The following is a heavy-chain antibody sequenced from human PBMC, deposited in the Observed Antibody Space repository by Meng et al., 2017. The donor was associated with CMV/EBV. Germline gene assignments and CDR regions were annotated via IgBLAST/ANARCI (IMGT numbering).Heavy chain of an antibody. D-gene: IGHD3-3*01. CDR1: GYTFTGYY. CDR2: INPNSGGT. V-gene: IGHV1-2*02. CDR3: AREQRRYDFWMGYQDYYYGMDV. Sequence: ASVKVSCKASGYTFTGYYMHWVRQAPGQGLEWMGWINPNSGGTNYAQKFQGRVTMTRDTSISTAYMELSRLRSDDTAVYYCAREQRRYDFWMGYQDYYYGMDVWGQGTTVTVSS. J-gene: IGHJ6*02.